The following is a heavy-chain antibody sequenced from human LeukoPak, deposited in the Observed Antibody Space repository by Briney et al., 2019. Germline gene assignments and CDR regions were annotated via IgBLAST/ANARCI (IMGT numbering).Heavy chain of an antibody. CDR1: AFTFSGSA. D-gene: IGHD3-16*01. CDR2: IRSKANSYAT. J-gene: IGHJ4*02. V-gene: IGHV3-73*01. Sequence: GGSLQLSCAAYAFTFSGSAMHWVPQASGKGLEWVGRIRSKANSYATAYAASVKGRFTISRDDSKNTAYLQMNSLKTEDTAVYYCTRAGDDYVWEDFDYWGQGTLVTVSS. CDR3: TRAGDDYVWEDFDY.